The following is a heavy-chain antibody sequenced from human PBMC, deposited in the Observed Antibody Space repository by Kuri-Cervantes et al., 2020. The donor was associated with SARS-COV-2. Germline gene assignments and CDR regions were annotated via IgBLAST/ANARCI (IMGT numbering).Heavy chain of an antibody. D-gene: IGHD6-19*01. CDR2: IYHSGST. J-gene: IGHJ6*02. Sequence: SETLSLTCAVSGYSISSGYYWGWIRQPPGKGLEWIGSIYHSGSTYYNPSPKSRVTISVDTSKNQFSLKLSSVTAADTAVYYCARDRGSSGWSWVYYYYGMDVWGQGTTVTVSS. V-gene: IGHV4-38-2*02. CDR3: ARDRGSSGWSWVYYYYGMDV. CDR1: GYSISSGYY.